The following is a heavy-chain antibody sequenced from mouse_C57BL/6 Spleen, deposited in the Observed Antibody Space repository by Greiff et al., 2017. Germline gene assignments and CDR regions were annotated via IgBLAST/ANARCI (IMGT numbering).Heavy chain of an antibody. CDR1: GFTFSDYG. Sequence: EVKLMESGGGLVKPGGSLKLSCAASGFTFSDYGMHWVRQAPEKGLEWVAYISSGSSTIYYAATVKGRFTISRDNAKNTLFLQMTSLRSEDTAMYYCARTAQAQYYYAMDYWGQGTSVTVSS. CDR2: ISSGSSTI. CDR3: ARTAQAQYYYAMDY. V-gene: IGHV5-17*01. J-gene: IGHJ4*01. D-gene: IGHD3-2*02.